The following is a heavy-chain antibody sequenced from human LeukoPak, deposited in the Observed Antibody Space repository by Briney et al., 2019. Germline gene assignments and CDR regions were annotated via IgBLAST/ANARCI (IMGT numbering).Heavy chain of an antibody. V-gene: IGHV1-18*01. CDR2: ISAYNGNT. Sequence: ASVKVSCKAYGYTFTTYGINWVRQAPRQGLEWMGWISAYNGNTNYAQKFQGRVTMTTDTPTSTAYMELRSLRSDDTAVFYCARDPVAGTGAYFDYWGQGTLVTVSS. CDR1: GYTFTTYG. D-gene: IGHD6-19*01. CDR3: ARDPVAGTGAYFDY. J-gene: IGHJ4*02.